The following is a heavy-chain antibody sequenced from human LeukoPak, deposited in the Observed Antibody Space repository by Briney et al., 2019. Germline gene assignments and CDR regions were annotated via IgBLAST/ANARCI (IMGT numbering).Heavy chain of an antibody. Sequence: GGSLRLSCAASGFTFSSYSMNWVRQAPGKGLEWVSSISSSSSYIYYADSVKGRFTISRDNAKNSLYLQMNSLRAEDTAVYYCARDDFGGSSSAGAFDIWGQGTMVTVSS. D-gene: IGHD6-6*01. CDR2: ISSSSSYI. CDR3: ARDDFGGSSSAGAFDI. V-gene: IGHV3-21*01. J-gene: IGHJ3*02. CDR1: GFTFSSYS.